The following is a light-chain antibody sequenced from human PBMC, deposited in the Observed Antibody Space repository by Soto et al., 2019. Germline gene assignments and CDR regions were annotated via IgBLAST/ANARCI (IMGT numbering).Light chain of an antibody. J-gene: IGLJ1*01. CDR1: KNDVGFYDF. CDR3: KSYAGSNTYV. Sequence: QSALTQPPSASGSPGQSVTISCTGTKNDVGFYDFVSWYQHHPGKAPRLIIYEVVQRPSGVPDRFSGSKSGNTASLTVSGLQAADEADYFCKSYAGSNTYVFGSGTTVPS. V-gene: IGLV2-8*01. CDR2: EVV.